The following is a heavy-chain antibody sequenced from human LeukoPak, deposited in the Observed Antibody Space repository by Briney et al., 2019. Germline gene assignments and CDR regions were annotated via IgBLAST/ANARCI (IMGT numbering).Heavy chain of an antibody. CDR3: ARHRIRDFWSGYYSPSYYYGMDV. D-gene: IGHD3-3*01. CDR2: IYYSGST. V-gene: IGHV4-59*08. CDR1: GGSISSYY. Sequence: PSETLSLTCTVSGGSISSYYWSWIRQPPGKGLEWIGYIYYSGSTNYNPSLKSRVTISVDTSKNQFSLKLSSVTAADTAVYYCARHRIRDFWSGYYSPSYYYGMDVWGQGITVTVSS. J-gene: IGHJ6*02.